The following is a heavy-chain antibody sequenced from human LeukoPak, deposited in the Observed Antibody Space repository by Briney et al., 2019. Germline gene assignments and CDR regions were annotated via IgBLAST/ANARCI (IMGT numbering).Heavy chain of an antibody. D-gene: IGHD2-15*01. CDR3: ARGLDCSGGSCFPFDY. CDR2: IYHSGST. J-gene: IGHJ4*02. CDR1: GGSFCGYY. Sequence: SETLSLTCAVYGGSFCGYYWSWIRQPPGKGLEWIGTIYHSGSTYYNPSLKSRVTISVDTSKKQFSLKLSSVTAADTAVYYCARGLDCSGGSCFPFDYWGQGTLVTVSS. V-gene: IGHV4-34*01.